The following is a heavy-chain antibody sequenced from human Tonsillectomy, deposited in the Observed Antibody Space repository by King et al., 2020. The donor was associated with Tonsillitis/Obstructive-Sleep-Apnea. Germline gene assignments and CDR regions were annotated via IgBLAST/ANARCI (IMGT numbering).Heavy chain of an antibody. CDR2: ISSSSSYI. Sequence: VQLVESGGGLVKPGGSLRLSCAASGFTFSSYSMNWVRQAPGKGLEGVSSISSSSSYIYYADSVKGRFTISRDNAKNSLYLQMNSLRAEDTAVYYCASREKGYCTNGVCSNDAFDIWGQGTMVTVSS. CDR1: GFTFSSYS. D-gene: IGHD2-8*01. CDR3: ASREKGYCTNGVCSNDAFDI. J-gene: IGHJ3*02. V-gene: IGHV3-21*01.